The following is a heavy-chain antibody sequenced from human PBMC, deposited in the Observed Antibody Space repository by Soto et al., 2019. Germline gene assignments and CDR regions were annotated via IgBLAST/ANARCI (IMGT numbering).Heavy chain of an antibody. Sequence: QVQLQESGPGLVKPSETLSLTCSISGGSISDYQWNWIRQPPGKGLEWLGYIYYSGRTNYNPTLKSRITISRDTSTRQFSLRLRSVTAADTAVYYCARMRGLGEISPYLDYWGQGALVTVSS. D-gene: IGHD3-16*01. CDR2: IYYSGRT. V-gene: IGHV4-59*01. J-gene: IGHJ4*02. CDR3: ARMRGLGEISPYLDY. CDR1: GGSISDYQ.